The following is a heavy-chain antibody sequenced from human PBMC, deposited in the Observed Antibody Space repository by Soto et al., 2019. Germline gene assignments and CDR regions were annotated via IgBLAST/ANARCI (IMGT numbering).Heavy chain of an antibody. CDR1: GFTFSTCC. CDR2: ISGSGGRR. D-gene: IGHD3-22*01. CDR3: ARDRPSTYYYDSSGSYFDY. Sequence: GGSLRLSCAASGFTFSTCCMMWVRQAPGKGLEWVAAISGSGGRRYYADSVKGRFTISRDNSKNTLYLQMNSLRAEDTAVYYCARDRPSTYYYDSSGSYFDYWGQGTLVTVSS. J-gene: IGHJ4*02. V-gene: IGHV3-23*01.